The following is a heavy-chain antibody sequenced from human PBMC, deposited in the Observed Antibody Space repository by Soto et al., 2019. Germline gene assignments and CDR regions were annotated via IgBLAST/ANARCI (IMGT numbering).Heavy chain of an antibody. D-gene: IGHD3-10*01. J-gene: IGHJ4*02. CDR3: AKKVNSGSGSQFFDY. Sequence: SLRRSCAASGFTFSSYSMSWVRQAPGKGLEWVSGFRSGGDDDTTYYADSVRGRFTISRDNSKNTLFLQMNSLRAEDTAIYYCAKKVNSGSGSQFFDYWGQGTLVTVS. CDR2: FRSGGDDDTT. V-gene: IGHV3-23*01. CDR1: GFTFSSYS.